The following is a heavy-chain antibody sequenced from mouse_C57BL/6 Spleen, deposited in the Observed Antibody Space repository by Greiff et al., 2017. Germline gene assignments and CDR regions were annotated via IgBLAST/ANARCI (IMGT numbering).Heavy chain of an antibody. CDR1: GYTFTDYY. J-gene: IGHJ1*03. CDR2: INPNNGGT. Sequence: VQLQQSGPELVKPGASVKISCKASGYTFTDYYMNWVKQSHGKSLEWIGDINPNNGGTSYNQKFKGKATLTVDKSYSTAYMELSSLTSEDSAVYYCARGYDYYWYFDVWGTGTTVTVAS. D-gene: IGHD2-4*01. V-gene: IGHV1-26*01. CDR3: ARGYDYYWYFDV.